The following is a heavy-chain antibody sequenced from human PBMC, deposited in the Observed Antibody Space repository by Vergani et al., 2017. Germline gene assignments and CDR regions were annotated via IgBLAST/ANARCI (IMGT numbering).Heavy chain of an antibody. D-gene: IGHD2-21*01. J-gene: IGHJ6*03. CDR1: GGSFSGYY. CDR3: ARVVVKRFFGPPYYMDV. CDR2: IYYSGST. V-gene: IGHV4-34*11. Sequence: QVQLQQWGAGLLKPSETLSLTCAVYGGSFSGYYWSWIRQPPGKGLEWIGYIYYSGSTNYNPSLKSRVTISVDTSKNQFSLKLSSVTAADTAVYYCARVVVKRFFGPPYYMDVWGKGTTVTVSS.